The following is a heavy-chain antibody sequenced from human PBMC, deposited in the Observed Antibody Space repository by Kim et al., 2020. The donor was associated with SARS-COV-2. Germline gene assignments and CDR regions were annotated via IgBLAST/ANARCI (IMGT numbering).Heavy chain of an antibody. CDR2: INPSGGST. J-gene: IGHJ4*02. CDR3: ARELGARLAAAVNGELYYFDY. D-gene: IGHD6-13*01. Sequence: ASVKVSCKASGYTFTSYYMHWVRQAPGQGLEWMGIINPSGGSTSYAQKFQGRVTMTRDTSTSTVYMELSSLRSEDTAVYYCARELGARLAAAVNGELYYFDYWGQGTLVTVSS. V-gene: IGHV1-46*01. CDR1: GYTFTSYY.